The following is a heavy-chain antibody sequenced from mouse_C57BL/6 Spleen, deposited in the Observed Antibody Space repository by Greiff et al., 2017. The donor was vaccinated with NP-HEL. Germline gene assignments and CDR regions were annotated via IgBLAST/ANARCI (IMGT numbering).Heavy chain of an antibody. CDR3: ARGSSSGYMSYYFDY. J-gene: IGHJ2*01. V-gene: IGHV1-19*01. CDR1: GYTFTDYY. Sequence: EVQLQQSGPVLVKPGASVKMSCKASGYTFTDYYMNWVKQSHGKSLEWIGVINPYNGGTSYNQKFKGKATLTVDKSSSTAYMELNSLTSEDSAVYYCARGSSSGYMSYYFDYWGQGTTLTVSS. CDR2: INPYNGGT. D-gene: IGHD3-2*02.